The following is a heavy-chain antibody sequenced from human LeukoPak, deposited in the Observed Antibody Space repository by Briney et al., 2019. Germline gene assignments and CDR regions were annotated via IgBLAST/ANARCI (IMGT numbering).Heavy chain of an antibody. Sequence: PSETLSLTCTVSGGSISSSSYSWGWIRQHPGKGLEWIGYIYYSGSTYYNPSLKSRVTISVDTSKNQFSLKLSSVTAADTAVYYCARVHGELLILGYWGQGTLVTVSS. V-gene: IGHV4-31*03. CDR2: IYYSGST. J-gene: IGHJ4*02. D-gene: IGHD3-10*01. CDR3: ARVHGELLILGY. CDR1: GGSISSSSYS.